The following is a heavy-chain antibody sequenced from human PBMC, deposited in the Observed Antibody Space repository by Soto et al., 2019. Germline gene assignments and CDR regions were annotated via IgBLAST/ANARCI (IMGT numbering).Heavy chain of an antibody. D-gene: IGHD3-9*01. Sequence: VASVKVSCKASGYTFTNYAIHWVRQAPGQRLEWLGWINAGNGNTRDSQRLEGRITISRDTSASTAQMELSSLRSEDTGIYYCTRGRFFDWPTWNYGMDVWGQGTTVTVSS. J-gene: IGHJ6*02. CDR3: TRGRFFDWPTWNYGMDV. V-gene: IGHV1-3*01. CDR1: GYTFTNYA. CDR2: INAGNGNT.